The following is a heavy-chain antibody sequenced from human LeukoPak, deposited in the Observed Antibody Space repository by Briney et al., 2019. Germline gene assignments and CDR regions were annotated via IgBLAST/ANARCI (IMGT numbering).Heavy chain of an antibody. CDR2: ISGSGSGT. D-gene: IGHD2-8*02. CDR3: AKRGVVIRVILVGFHKEAYYFDF. J-gene: IGHJ4*02. Sequence: PGGSLRLSCAASGITLSNYGMSWVRQAPGKGLEWVAGISGSGSGTNYADSVKGRFTISRDNSKNTLYLQMNRLRAEDTAVYFCAKRGVVIRVILVGFHKEAYYFDFWGQGAQVTVSS. V-gene: IGHV3-23*01. CDR1: GITLSNYG.